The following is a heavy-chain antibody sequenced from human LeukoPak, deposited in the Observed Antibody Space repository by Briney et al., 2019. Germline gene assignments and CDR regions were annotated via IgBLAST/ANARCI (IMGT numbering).Heavy chain of an antibody. D-gene: IGHD6-19*01. CDR1: GASINSYF. J-gene: IGHJ5*02. Sequence: PSETLSLTCTVSGASINSYFWSWIRQPPGKGLEWVGYLHYSGNTNYNPSLNSRVTMSVDTSKNQFSLKLTSLTAADTAVYYCARVRYSSAWGWFDPWGQGTLVTVSS. CDR2: LHYSGNT. V-gene: IGHV4-59*01. CDR3: ARVRYSSAWGWFDP.